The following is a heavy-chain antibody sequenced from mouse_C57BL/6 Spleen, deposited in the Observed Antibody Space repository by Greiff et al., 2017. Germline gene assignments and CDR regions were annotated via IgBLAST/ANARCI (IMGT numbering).Heavy chain of an antibody. D-gene: IGHD2-4*01. CDR1: GYTFTDYY. V-gene: IGHV1-76*01. J-gene: IGHJ1*03. CDR2: IYPGSGNT. Sequence: QVQLKQSGAELVRPGASVKLSCKASGYTFTDYYINWVKQRPGQGLEWIARIYPGSGNTYYNEKFKGKATLTAEKSSSTAYMQLSSLTSEDSAVYFCARNYDYFYWYFDVWGTGTTVTVSS. CDR3: ARNYDYFYWYFDV.